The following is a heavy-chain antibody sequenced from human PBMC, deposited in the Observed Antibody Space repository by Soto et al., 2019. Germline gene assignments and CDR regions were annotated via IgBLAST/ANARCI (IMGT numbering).Heavy chain of an antibody. J-gene: IGHJ5*02. CDR3: AADVLWFGRTPRGRFDP. Sequence: SVKVSCKASGFTFTSSAVQWVRQARGQRLEWIGCIVVGSGNTNYAQKFQERVTITRDMSTSTAYMEQSSLRSEDTAVYYCAADVLWFGRTPRGRFDPWGQGTLVTVSS. CDR1: GFTFTSSA. V-gene: IGHV1-58*01. D-gene: IGHD3-10*01. CDR2: IVVGSGNT.